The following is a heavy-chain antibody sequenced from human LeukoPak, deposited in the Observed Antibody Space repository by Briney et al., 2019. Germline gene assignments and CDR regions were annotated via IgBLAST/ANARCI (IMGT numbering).Heavy chain of an antibody. CDR3: ARDGVVVRVFDY. CDR2: ISYDGSNK. CDR1: GFTFSSYA. V-gene: IGHV3-30*04. Sequence: GGSLRLSCAASGFTFSSYAMHWVRQAPGKGLEWVAVISYDGSNKYYADSVKGRLTISRDNSKNTLYLQMNSLRAEDTAVYYCARDGVVVRVFDYWGQGTLVTVSS. D-gene: IGHD2-2*01. J-gene: IGHJ4*02.